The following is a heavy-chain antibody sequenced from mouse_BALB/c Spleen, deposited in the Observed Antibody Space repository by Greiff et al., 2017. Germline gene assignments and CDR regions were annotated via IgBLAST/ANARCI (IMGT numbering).Heavy chain of an antibody. V-gene: IGHV5-17*02. CDR2: ISSGSSTI. CDR1: GFTFSSFG. CDR3: ARGDDGYFSYAMDY. D-gene: IGHD2-3*01. J-gene: IGHJ4*01. Sequence: DVKLVESGGGLVQPGGSRKLSCAASGFTFSSFGMHWVRQAPEKGLEWVAYISSGSSTIYYADTVKGRFTISRDNPKNTLFLQMTSLRSEDTAMYYCARGDDGYFSYAMDYWGQGTSVTVSS.